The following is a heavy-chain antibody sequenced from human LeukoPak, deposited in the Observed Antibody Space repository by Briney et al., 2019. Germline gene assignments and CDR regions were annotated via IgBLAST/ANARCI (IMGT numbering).Heavy chain of an antibody. V-gene: IGHV1-18*01. CDR2: ISAYNGNT. CDR3: ARASDDFWSGYYSNWFDP. D-gene: IGHD3-3*01. J-gene: IGHJ5*02. Sequence: ASVKVSCKASGYTFTSYGISWVRQAPGQGLEWMGWISAYNGNTNYAQKLQGRVTMTTDTSTSTAYMELRSLRSDDTAVYYCARASDDFWSGYYSNWFDPWGQGTLVTVSS. CDR1: GYTFTSYG.